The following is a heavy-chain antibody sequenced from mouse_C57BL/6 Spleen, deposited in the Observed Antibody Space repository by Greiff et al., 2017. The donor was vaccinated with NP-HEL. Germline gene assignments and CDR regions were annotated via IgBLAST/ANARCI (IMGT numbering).Heavy chain of an antibody. Sequence: VHLVESGPGLVQPSQSLSITCTVSGFSLTSYGVHWVRQSPGKGLEWLGVIWSGGSTDYNAAFISRLSISKDNSKSQVFFKMNSLQADDTAIYYCARISHRDGYYYAMDYWGQGTSVTVSS. D-gene: IGHD2-3*01. CDR3: ARISHRDGYYYAMDY. V-gene: IGHV2-2*01. J-gene: IGHJ4*01. CDR1: GFSLTSYG. CDR2: IWSGGST.